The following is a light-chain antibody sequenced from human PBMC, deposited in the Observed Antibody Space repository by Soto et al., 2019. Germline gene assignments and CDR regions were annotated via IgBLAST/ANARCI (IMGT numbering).Light chain of an antibody. V-gene: IGLV3-25*03. CDR3: QSADSSGSLVV. CDR2: KDI. J-gene: IGLJ2*01. Sequence: SYELTQPPSVSVSPGQTARITCSGETLPKQYASWYQQKSGQAPLLVIYKDIERPSGIPERFSASSSGTTVTLTISGVQAEDGADDYCQSADSSGSLVVFGGGTKVTVL. CDR1: TLPKQY.